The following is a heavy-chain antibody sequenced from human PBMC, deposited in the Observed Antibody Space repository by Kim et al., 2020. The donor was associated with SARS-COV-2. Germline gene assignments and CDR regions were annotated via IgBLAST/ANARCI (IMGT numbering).Heavy chain of an antibody. CDR2: I. CDR3: ARGWFGQVGDY. Sequence: INYAASVEGRFTISRDNARNSVYLHINSLRVDDTAIYYCARGWFGQVGDYWGQGARVTVSS. D-gene: IGHD3-10*01. V-gene: IGHV3-21*01. J-gene: IGHJ4*02.